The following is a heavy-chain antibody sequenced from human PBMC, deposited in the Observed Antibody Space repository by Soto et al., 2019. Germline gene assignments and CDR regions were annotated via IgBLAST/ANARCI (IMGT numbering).Heavy chain of an antibody. CDR2: INCGNANT. D-gene: IGHD6-19*01. CDR1: GYTFIANA. J-gene: IGHJ4*02. Sequence: ASVKVSCKTSGYTFIANAVHWVRQAPGQGLEWMGWINCGNANTKYSRKMQGRLTISRDTSASTVYMELTGLTSEDTAVYFCARDDVGSAWPYWGQGTPVTVSS. V-gene: IGHV1-3*01. CDR3: ARDDVGSAWPY.